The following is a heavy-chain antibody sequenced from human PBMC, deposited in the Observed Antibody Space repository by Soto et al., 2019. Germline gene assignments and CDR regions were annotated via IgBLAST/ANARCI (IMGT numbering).Heavy chain of an antibody. CDR3: AKEVEWFVIGTTYGLDS. Sequence: SLRLSCEASGFTFSTFDIHWVRQAPGKGLDWLGLISYDGSKQYYADSVKGRFTISRDNSKNTLYLQMNSLRPEDTAVYYCAKEVEWFVIGTTYGLDSWGQGTLVTVSS. D-gene: IGHD1-7*01. V-gene: IGHV3-30*18. J-gene: IGHJ4*02. CDR1: GFTFSTFD. CDR2: ISYDGSKQ.